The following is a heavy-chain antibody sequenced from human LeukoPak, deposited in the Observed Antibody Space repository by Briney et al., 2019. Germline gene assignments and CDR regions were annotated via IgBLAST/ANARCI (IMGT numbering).Heavy chain of an antibody. J-gene: IGHJ4*02. CDR3: AVPGREMATSLDY. V-gene: IGHV3-23*01. Sequence: GGSLRLSCAASGFAFSSYAMTWVRQAPGKGLEWVSLISGSGGSTYYADSVKGRFTISRDNSKNTLYLQMNSLRAEDTAVYHCAVPGREMATSLDYWGQGTLVTVSS. CDR1: GFAFSSYA. D-gene: IGHD5-24*01. CDR2: ISGSGGST.